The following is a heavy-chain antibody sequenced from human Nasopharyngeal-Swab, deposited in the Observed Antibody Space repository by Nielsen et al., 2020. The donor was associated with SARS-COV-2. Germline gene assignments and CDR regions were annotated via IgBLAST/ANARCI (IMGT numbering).Heavy chain of an antibody. CDR2: IKQDGSDQ. D-gene: IGHD6-13*01. CDR3: ARGTWYSSSGASYYYYYGMDV. Sequence: GGSLRLSCAASGFTFSSYWMSWVRQAPGKGLEWVANIKQDGSDQYYVDSVKGRFTISSDNAKNSLYLQMNSLRAEDTAVYYCARGTWYSSSGASYYYYYGMDVWGQGTTVTVSS. J-gene: IGHJ6*02. V-gene: IGHV3-7*01. CDR1: GFTFSSYW.